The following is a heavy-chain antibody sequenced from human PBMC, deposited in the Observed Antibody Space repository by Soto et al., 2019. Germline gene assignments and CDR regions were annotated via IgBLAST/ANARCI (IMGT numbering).Heavy chain of an antibody. D-gene: IGHD7-27*01. CDR3: AKNWNWGSLVH. J-gene: IGHJ4*02. V-gene: IGHV4-59*08. CDR2: IYYGGST. CDR1: GDSISTDY. Sequence: SETLSLTCTVSGDSISTDYWSWIRQSPGKGLEWIGFIYYGGSTNYNPSLKSRVTISVDTPKNQFSLKLSSVTAADTAVYYCAKNWNWGSLVHWGQGTLITVS.